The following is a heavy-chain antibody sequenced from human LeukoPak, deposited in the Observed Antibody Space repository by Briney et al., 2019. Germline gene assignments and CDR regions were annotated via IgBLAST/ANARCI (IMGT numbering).Heavy chain of an antibody. CDR1: GYTFTGYG. CDR2: ISAYNGNT. V-gene: IGHV1-18*01. J-gene: IGHJ5*02. Sequence: ASVKVSCKASGYTFTGYGISWVRQAPGQGLEWMGWISAYNGNTNYAQKLQGRVTMTTDTSTSTAYMELRSLRSDDTAVYYCARDVRRYFDWLPLYNWFDPWGQGTLVTVSS. D-gene: IGHD3-9*01. CDR3: ARDVRRYFDWLPLYNWFDP.